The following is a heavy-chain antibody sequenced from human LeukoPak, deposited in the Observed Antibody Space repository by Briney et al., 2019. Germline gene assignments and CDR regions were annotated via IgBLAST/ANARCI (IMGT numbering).Heavy chain of an antibody. CDR1: GFTFSSYW. D-gene: IGHD3-22*01. V-gene: IGHV3-7*01. J-gene: IGHJ4*02. CDR3: ARGKYYYDSTGYYPGGDY. CDR2: IKQDGSEK. Sequence: GGSLRLSCAASGFTFSSYWMSWVRQAPGKGLEWVANIKQDGSEKYYVDSMKGRFTISRDNAKNSLYLQMNSLRAEDTAVYYCARGKYYYDSTGYYPGGDYWGQGTLVTVSS.